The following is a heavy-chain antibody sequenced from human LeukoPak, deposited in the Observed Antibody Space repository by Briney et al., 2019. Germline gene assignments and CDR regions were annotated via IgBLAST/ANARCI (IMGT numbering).Heavy chain of an antibody. Sequence: PGGSLRLSCAASGFTFSSNYMSWVRQAPGKGLEWVSIIYGADSTYYADSVKGRFTISRDNSKDTLYLQMNSLRAEDTAVYYCARSGFGVLYYGMDVWGQGTTVTVSS. J-gene: IGHJ6*02. CDR3: ARSGFGVLYYGMDV. D-gene: IGHD3-10*01. CDR2: IYGADST. V-gene: IGHV3-66*01. CDR1: GFTFSSNY.